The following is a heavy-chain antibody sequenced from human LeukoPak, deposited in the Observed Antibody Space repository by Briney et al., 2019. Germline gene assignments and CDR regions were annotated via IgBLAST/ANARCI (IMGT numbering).Heavy chain of an antibody. CDR2: ISSSSSYI. D-gene: IGHD1-26*01. CDR3: ARERWGATNHFDY. J-gene: IGHJ4*02. Sequence: GGSLRLSCAASGFTFSSYGMHWVRQAPGKGLEWVSSISSSSSYIYYADSVKGRFTISRDNAKNSLYLQMNSLRAEDTAVYYCARERWGATNHFDYWGQGTLVTVSS. CDR1: GFTFSSYG. V-gene: IGHV3-21*01.